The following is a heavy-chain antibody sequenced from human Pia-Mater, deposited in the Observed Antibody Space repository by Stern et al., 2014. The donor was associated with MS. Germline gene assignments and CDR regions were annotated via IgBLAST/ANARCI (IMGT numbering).Heavy chain of an antibody. CDR1: GFTFVGSW. J-gene: IGHJ4*02. CDR3: ARGGSRYFDY. Sequence: EVQLVQYGGGLVQPGGSLRLSCAASGFTFVGSWMSWVRQAPGKGLEWVATIKQDESENYYEDSVKGRFTISRDNAKNSLYLQMNSLRAEDTAVYYCARGGSRYFDYWGQGTLVTVSS. D-gene: IGHD3-10*01. CDR2: IKQDESEN. V-gene: IGHV3-7*01.